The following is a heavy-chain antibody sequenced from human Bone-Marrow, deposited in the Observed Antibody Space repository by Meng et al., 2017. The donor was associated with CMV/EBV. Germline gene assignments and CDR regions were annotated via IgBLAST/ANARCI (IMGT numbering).Heavy chain of an antibody. V-gene: IGHV1-2*02. J-gene: IGHJ4*02. Sequence: ASVKVSCKASGDIFSGYYIHWLRQAPGQGLEWMGWINPNSGGTLSAQKFKGRVTLTWDTSISTAYVEMNSLISDDKAVYYCAGEASDYSMNFDYWGQGTLVTVSS. D-gene: IGHD4-11*01. CDR1: GDIFSGYY. CDR2: INPNSGGT. CDR3: AGEASDYSMNFDY.